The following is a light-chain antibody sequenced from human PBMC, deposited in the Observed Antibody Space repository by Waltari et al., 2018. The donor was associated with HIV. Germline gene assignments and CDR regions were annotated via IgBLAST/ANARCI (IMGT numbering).Light chain of an antibody. J-gene: IGKJ3*01. Sequence: IVLTQSHLSLPVSHGESASISCEASQSLLHNNGNNYLDWYVQKPGQSPQRLIYLASHRTSGVPERFSGSGSGTNFTMKITRVEAEDVGTYYCLQSLHTPRFSFGPGTKVDI. CDR3: LQSLHTPRFS. CDR2: LAS. CDR1: QSLLHNNGNNY. V-gene: IGKV2-28*01.